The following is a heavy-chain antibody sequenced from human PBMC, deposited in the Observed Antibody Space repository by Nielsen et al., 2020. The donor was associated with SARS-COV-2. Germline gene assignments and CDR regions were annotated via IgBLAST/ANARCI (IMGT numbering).Heavy chain of an antibody. V-gene: IGHV3-74*01. CDR3: ARGGVLWFAELPDY. Sequence: GESLKISCAASGFTFSSYWMHWVRQVPGTGLVWVSRINSDGSGATYADSMKGRFTISRDNAKNSLFLQMNSLRAEDTAFYYCARGGVLWFAELPDYWGQGTLVTVSS. CDR1: GFTFSSYW. J-gene: IGHJ4*02. CDR2: INSDGSGA. D-gene: IGHD3-10*01.